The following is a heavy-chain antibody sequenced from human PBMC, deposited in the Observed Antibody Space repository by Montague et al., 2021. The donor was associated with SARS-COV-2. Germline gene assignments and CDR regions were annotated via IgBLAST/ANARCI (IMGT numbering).Heavy chain of an antibody. CDR2: ISYDVSNQ. CDR3: ARDGALGYCSGGSCYVGPYFDY. J-gene: IGHJ4*02. D-gene: IGHD2-15*01. V-gene: IGHV3-30-3*01. CDR1: GFTVSSYA. Sequence: SLRLSCVAYGFTVSSYAMHSVRQAPVKGLEWVAVISYDVSNQYYXYSXHVRFTISRDNSKNTLYLQMNSLRAEDTAVYYCARDGALGYCSGGSCYVGPYFDYWGQGTLVTVSS.